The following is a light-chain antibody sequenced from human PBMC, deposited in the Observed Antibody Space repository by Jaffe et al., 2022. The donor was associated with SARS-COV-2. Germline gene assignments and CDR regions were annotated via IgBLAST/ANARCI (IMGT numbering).Light chain of an antibody. Sequence: DIQMTQSPSTLSASVGDRVTITCRASQSISTWLAWYQKKPGKAPKLLIYQASSLEIGVPSRFSGSGSATEFTLTISSLQPDDFATYHCQQYYTYSPTFGQGTKVEIK. CDR2: QAS. J-gene: IGKJ1*01. CDR1: QSISTW. CDR3: QQYYTYSPT. V-gene: IGKV1-5*03.